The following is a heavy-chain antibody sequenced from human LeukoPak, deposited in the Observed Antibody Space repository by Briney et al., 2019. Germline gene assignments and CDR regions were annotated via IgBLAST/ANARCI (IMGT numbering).Heavy chain of an antibody. CDR3: ARGRSVTLAAAGTRWFDP. Sequence: SETLPLTCTVSGGSISSGGYYWSWIRQHPGKGLEWIGYIYYSGSTYYNPSLKSRVTISVDTSKNQFSLKLSSVTAADTAVYYCARGRSVTLAAAGTRWFDPWGQGTLVTVSS. J-gene: IGHJ5*02. CDR2: IYYSGST. V-gene: IGHV4-31*03. CDR1: GGSISSGGYY. D-gene: IGHD6-13*01.